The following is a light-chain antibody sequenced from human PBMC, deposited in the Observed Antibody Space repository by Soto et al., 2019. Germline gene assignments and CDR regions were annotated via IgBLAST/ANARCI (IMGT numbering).Light chain of an antibody. CDR3: QQYDSYPLN. Sequence: DIQMTQSPSILSASVGDRVTITCRTSQSISTWLAWYQQKPGKAPDLLIYKASSLESGVPSRFSGSGSGTEFTLTISSPQPDDFATYYCQQYDSYPLNFGGGTKVEIK. CDR1: QSISTW. CDR2: KAS. V-gene: IGKV1-5*03. J-gene: IGKJ4*01.